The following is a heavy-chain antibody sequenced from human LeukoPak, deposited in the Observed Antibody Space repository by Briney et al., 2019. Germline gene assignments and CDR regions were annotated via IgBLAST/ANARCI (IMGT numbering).Heavy chain of an antibody. CDR1: GFTFSSYG. V-gene: IGHV3-23*01. CDR3: AKDSPNYYDSSGYFNWFDP. D-gene: IGHD3-22*01. J-gene: IGHJ5*02. Sequence: PGGSLRLSCAASGFTFSSYGMSWVRQAPGKGLEWVSAISGSGGSTYYADSVKGRFTISRDNSKNTLYLQMNSLRAEDTAVYYCAKDSPNYYDSSGYFNWFDPWGQGTLVTVSS. CDR2: ISGSGGST.